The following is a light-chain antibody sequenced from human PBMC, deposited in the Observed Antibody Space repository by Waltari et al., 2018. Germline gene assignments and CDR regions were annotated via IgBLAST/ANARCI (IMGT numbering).Light chain of an antibody. Sequence: QSALTQPPPASGSPGQSVTISCTGTSSAAGGYNHVPWYQQHPGKAPKLMIYEVTKRPSGVPDRFSGSKSDNTAALTVSGLQTEDEAYYYCSSYAGSNNVIFGGGTKLTVL. CDR2: EVT. CDR3: SSYAGSNNVI. V-gene: IGLV2-8*01. J-gene: IGLJ2*01. CDR1: SSAAGGYNH.